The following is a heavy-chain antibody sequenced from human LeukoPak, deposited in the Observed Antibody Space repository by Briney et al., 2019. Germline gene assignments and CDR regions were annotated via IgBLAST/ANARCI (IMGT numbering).Heavy chain of an antibody. CDR3: ARGIRIAVAGNIDY. Sequence: GGSLRLSCAASGFTFDDYGMSWVRQAPGKGLEWVAAISYDGSNKKYADSVKGRFTISRDNSKNTLYLQMNSLRAEDTAVYYCARGIRIAVAGNIDYWGQGTLVTVSS. J-gene: IGHJ4*02. CDR2: ISYDGSNK. V-gene: IGHV3-30*03. D-gene: IGHD6-19*01. CDR1: GFTFDDYG.